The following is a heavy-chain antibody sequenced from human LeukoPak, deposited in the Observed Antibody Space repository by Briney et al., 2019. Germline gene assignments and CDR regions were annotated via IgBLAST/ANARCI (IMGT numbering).Heavy chain of an antibody. CDR1: GYIFTSFW. CDR2: IYLIDSDT. CDR3: ARRASYTHTSYFDD. V-gene: IGHV5-51*01. D-gene: IGHD2-2*02. Sequence: GESLKISFKASGYIFTSFWIAWVRQMPGKGLESMGSIYLIDSDTRYSPSLQGQVTISADRSITTAYLQWSNLSASDTALYYCARRASYTHTSYFDDWGQGTLVTVSS. J-gene: IGHJ4*02.